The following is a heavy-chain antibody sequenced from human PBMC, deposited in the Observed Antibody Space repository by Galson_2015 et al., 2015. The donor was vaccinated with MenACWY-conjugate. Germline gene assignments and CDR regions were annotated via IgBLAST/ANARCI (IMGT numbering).Heavy chain of an antibody. CDR3: ARDYLVSVGLLLDYYYGMDV. CDR2: IKQDGSEK. J-gene: IGHJ6*02. V-gene: IGHV3-7*03. CDR1: GFTFSSYW. Sequence: SLRLSCAASGFTFSSYWMSWVRQAPGKGLEWVANIKQDGSEKYYVDSVKGRFTISRDNAKNSLYLQMNSLRAEDTAVYYCARDYLVSVGLLLDYYYGMDVWGQGTTVTVSS. D-gene: IGHD3-22*01.